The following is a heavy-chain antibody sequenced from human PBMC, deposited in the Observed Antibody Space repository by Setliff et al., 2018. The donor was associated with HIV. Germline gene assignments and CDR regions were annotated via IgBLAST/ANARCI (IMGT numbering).Heavy chain of an antibody. Sequence: PSETLSLTCAVYGGSFSGYYWSWIRQSPGKGLEWIGQINHGGSTNYSLSLKSRVTMSIDTSKNQFSLRLSSVTAADTAVYYCASDYSSRHDAFDIWGQGTVVTVSS. V-gene: IGHV4-34*01. CDR3: ASDYSSRHDAFDI. J-gene: IGHJ3*02. D-gene: IGHD6-13*01. CDR1: GGSFSGYY. CDR2: INHGGST.